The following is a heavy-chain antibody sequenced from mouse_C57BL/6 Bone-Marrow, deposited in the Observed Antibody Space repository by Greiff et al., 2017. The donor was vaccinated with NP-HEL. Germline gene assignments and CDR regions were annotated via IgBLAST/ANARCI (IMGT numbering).Heavy chain of an antibody. CDR1: GYTFTSYW. Sequence: QVHLQQPGAELVKPGASVKLSCTASGYTFTSYWMHWVKQRPGQGLEWIGMINPNSGSTNYNEKFKGKATLTGDKSTSTAYMQLSSLTSEDSAVYYCSRPQYAGSSHEDYWGQGTTLTVSS. V-gene: IGHV1-64*01. J-gene: IGHJ2*01. CDR2: INPNSGST. D-gene: IGHD1-1*01. CDR3: SRPQYAGSSHEDY.